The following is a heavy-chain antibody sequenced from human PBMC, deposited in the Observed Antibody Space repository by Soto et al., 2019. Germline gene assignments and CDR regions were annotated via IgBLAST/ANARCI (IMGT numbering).Heavy chain of an antibody. CDR1: GYTFTGYY. Sequence: QVQLVQSGAEVKKPGASVKVSCKASGYTFTGYYMHWVRQAPGQGLEWMGWINPNSGGTNYAQKFQGWVTMTRDTSISTADMELSRLRSDDTAVSYCARAHCGGDCYSGVDYWGQGTLVTVSS. V-gene: IGHV1-2*04. D-gene: IGHD2-21*02. CDR2: INPNSGGT. CDR3: ARAHCGGDCYSGVDY. J-gene: IGHJ4*02.